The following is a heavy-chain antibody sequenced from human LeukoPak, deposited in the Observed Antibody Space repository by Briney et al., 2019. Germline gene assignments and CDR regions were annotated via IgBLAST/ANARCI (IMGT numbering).Heavy chain of an antibody. D-gene: IGHD1-1*01. CDR1: GGTFSSYA. Sequence: SVKVSCKASGGTFSSYAISWVRQAPGQGLEWMGGIIPIFGTANYAQKFQGRVTITTDESTSTAYMELSSLRSEDTAVYYCARDRTGTTSRRWFDPWGQGTLVTVSS. J-gene: IGHJ5*02. CDR3: ARDRTGTTSRRWFDP. CDR2: IIPIFGTA. V-gene: IGHV1-69*05.